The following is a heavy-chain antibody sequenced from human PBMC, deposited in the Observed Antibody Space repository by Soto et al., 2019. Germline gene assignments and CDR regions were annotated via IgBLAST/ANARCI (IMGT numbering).Heavy chain of an antibody. V-gene: IGHV1-46*01. CDR2: FNPTSGKT. J-gene: IGHJ4*02. CDR3: ARDLAAGDY. CDR1: GYTFINYY. D-gene: IGHD6-13*01. Sequence: QVQLVQSGAEVKKPGASVKLSCKASGYTFINYYIHWVRQAPGQGLEWMGIFNPTSGKTNYAQKFQGRVTLTMDTCTRTVYIELRSLRFDDTAVYYCARDLAAGDYWGKGTMVTVSS.